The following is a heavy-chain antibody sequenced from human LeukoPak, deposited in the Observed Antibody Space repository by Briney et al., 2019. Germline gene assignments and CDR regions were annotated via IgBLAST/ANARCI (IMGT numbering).Heavy chain of an antibody. J-gene: IGHJ4*02. CDR3: ARLYLPSTRFDY. CDR1: GYTFTSYG. CDR2: ISTYNGNT. V-gene: IGHV1-18*01. D-gene: IGHD5/OR15-5a*01. Sequence: AASVRVSCKASGYTFTSYGISWVRQAPGQGLEWMGWISTYNGNTNYAQKLQGRVTMTTDTSASTAYMELRSLRSDDTAVYYCARLYLPSTRFDYRGQGTLVSVSS.